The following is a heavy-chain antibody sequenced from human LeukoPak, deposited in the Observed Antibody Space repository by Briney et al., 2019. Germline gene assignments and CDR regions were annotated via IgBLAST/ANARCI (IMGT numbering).Heavy chain of an antibody. J-gene: IGHJ4*02. D-gene: IGHD3-22*01. Sequence: GGSLRLSCAASGFTFSSYAMSWVRQAPGKGLEWVSGISGSGGSTYYADSVKGRFTISRDNSKNTLYLQMNSLRAEDTAVYYCAKDYYYSSGYYLFDYWGQGTLVTVSS. CDR2: ISGSGGST. CDR1: GFTFSSYA. V-gene: IGHV3-23*01. CDR3: AKDYYYSSGYYLFDY.